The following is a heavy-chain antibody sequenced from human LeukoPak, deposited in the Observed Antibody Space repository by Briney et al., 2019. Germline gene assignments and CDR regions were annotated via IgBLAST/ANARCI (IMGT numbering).Heavy chain of an antibody. CDR1: GGSVSSGSYY. J-gene: IGHJ4*02. CDR3: ARAHSSGRTFDY. CDR2: IYYSGST. Sequence: KPSATLSLTCTVSGGSVSSGSYYWSWLRQPPGKGLEWIGYIYYSGSTNYNPSLKSQVTISVDTSKNQFTLKLSSVTAADTAVYYCARAHSSGRTFDYWGQGTLVTVSS. D-gene: IGHD3-22*01. V-gene: IGHV4-61*01.